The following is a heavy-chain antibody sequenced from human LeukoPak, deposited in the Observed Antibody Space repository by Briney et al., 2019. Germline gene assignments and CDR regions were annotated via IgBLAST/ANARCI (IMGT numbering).Heavy chain of an antibody. Sequence: GGSLRLSCAASGFTFSSYAMSWVRQAPGKGLEWVSGISGSGRDTYYADSVKGRFTISRDNSENTLYLQMNSLRAEDTAVYYCARDSTTFDFWGQGTLVIVSS. V-gene: IGHV3-23*01. CDR2: ISGSGRDT. J-gene: IGHJ4*02. CDR1: GFTFSSYA. D-gene: IGHD1-1*01. CDR3: ARDSTTFDF.